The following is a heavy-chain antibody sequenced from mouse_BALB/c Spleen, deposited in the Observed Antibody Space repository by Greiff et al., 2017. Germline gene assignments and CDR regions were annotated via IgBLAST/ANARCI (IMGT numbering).Heavy chain of an antibody. V-gene: IGHV5-6-4*01. J-gene: IGHJ3*01. Sequence: EVKVVESGGGLVKPGGSLKLSCAASGFTFSSYTMSWVRQTPEKRLEWVATISSGGSYTYYPDSVKGRFTISRDNAKNTLYLQMSSLKSEDTAMYYCTRDGDGNFSWFAYWGQGTLVTVSA. D-gene: IGHD2-1*01. CDR2: ISSGGSYT. CDR3: TRDGDGNFSWFAY. CDR1: GFTFSSYT.